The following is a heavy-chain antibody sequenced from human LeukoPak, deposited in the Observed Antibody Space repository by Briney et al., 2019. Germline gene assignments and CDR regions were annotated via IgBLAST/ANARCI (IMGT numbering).Heavy chain of an antibody. CDR3: ARVAKRNYYFDY. CDR2: IYSGGST. V-gene: IGHV3-66*01. Sequence: GGSLRLSCAASGFTVSSNYMSWVRQAPGKGLEWVSIIYSGGSTYYADSVKGRFTISRDNSKNTLYLQMNSLRAEDTAVYYCARVAKRNYYFDYWGQGTLVTVSS. J-gene: IGHJ4*02. CDR1: GFTVSSNY.